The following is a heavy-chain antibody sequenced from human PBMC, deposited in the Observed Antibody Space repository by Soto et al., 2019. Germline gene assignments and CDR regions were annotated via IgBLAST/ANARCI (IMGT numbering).Heavy chain of an antibody. V-gene: IGHV1-46*01. CDR2: INPNGGST. CDR1: GYIFIHYY. D-gene: IGHD3-3*01. J-gene: IGHJ4*02. CDR3: ARSLLQGDF. Sequence: QVQLVPSGAEVKKPGASVKVSCKASGYIFIHYYIHWVRQTPGQGLEWMAIINPNGGSTNYAQKLQARVTLTSDTYTSTVSMELNSLGSDDTALHFCARSLLQGDFWGQGTLGTLSS.